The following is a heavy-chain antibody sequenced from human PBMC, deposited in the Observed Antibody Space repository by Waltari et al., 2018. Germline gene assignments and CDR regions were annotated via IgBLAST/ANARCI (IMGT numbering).Heavy chain of an antibody. CDR3: AKRTGDYEYFDL. J-gene: IGHJ2*01. D-gene: IGHD4-17*01. CDR2: IRSDGNNR. Sequence: QVQLVESGGGVVQPGGSLRLSCAASGFTFSTYGMNWVRQAPGKGLEWVAFIRSDGNNRYYADSLKGRFTISRDNSQNTLYLQMSSLRAEDTAVYYCAKRTGDYEYFDLWGRGTLVTVSS. CDR1: GFTFSTYG. V-gene: IGHV3-30*02.